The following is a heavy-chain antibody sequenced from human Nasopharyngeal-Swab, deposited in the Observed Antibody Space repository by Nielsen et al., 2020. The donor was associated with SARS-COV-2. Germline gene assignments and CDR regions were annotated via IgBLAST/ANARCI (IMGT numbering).Heavy chain of an antibody. CDR3: ARVVMVRGVSYYYYMDV. D-gene: IGHD3-10*01. J-gene: IGHJ6*03. CDR2: IYDSGRT. Sequence: WIRQPPGKGLEWIGSIYDSGRTYYNPSLKSRVTMSVGTSKNQFSLNLSSVTAADTAVYYCARVVMVRGVSYYYYMDVWGKGTTVTVS. V-gene: IGHV4-39*07.